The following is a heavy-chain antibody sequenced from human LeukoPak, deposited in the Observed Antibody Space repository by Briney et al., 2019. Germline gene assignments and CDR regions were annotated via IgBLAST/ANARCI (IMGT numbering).Heavy chain of an antibody. CDR3: AKSRGSGLFDY. D-gene: IGHD3-10*01. J-gene: IGHJ4*02. CDR2: IKQDGSEK. Sequence: GGSLRLSCAASGFTFSSYWMSWVRQAPGKGLEWVANIKQDGSEKYYVDSVKGRFTISRDNANNSLYLQMNSLRAEDTAVYYCAKSRGSGLFDYWGQGTLVTVAS. CDR1: GFTFSSYW. V-gene: IGHV3-7*03.